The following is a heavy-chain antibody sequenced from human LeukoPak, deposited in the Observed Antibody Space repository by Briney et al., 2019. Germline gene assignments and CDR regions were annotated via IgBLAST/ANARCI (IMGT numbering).Heavy chain of an antibody. CDR3: ARQNTPHGNFDY. CDR1: GFTFSNYD. CDR2: IGVAANT. Sequence: GGSLRLSCAASGFTFSNYDMHWVRQATGKGLEWVSAIGVAANTFYSGSVKGRFTISRENAKNSLYLLMTSLRAEDTAMYYCARQNTPHGNFDYWGQGTLVTVSS. J-gene: IGHJ4*02. D-gene: IGHD1-26*01. V-gene: IGHV3-13*01.